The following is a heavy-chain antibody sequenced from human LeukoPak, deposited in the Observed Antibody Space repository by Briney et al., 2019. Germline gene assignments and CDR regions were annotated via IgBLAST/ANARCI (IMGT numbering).Heavy chain of an antibody. CDR1: AFTYSSYG. CDR2: ISGSGGST. Sequence: PGGSLRLSCAASAFTYSSYGMSWVRQAPGKGLEWVSAISGSGGSTYYADSVKGRFTISRDNSKNTLYLQMNSLRAEDTAVYYCAKGQNDILTVAKDYWGQGTLVTVSS. CDR3: AKGQNDILTVAKDY. D-gene: IGHD3-9*01. J-gene: IGHJ4*02. V-gene: IGHV3-23*01.